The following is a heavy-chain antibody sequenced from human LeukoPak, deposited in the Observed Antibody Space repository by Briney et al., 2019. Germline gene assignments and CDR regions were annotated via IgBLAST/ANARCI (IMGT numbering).Heavy chain of an antibody. J-gene: IGHJ4*02. CDR1: GFSFSTYA. V-gene: IGHV3-23*01. CDR2: IFGSGGSA. CDR3: AKTTTGYSSGRYPAWPVDY. Sequence: PGGSLRLSCAASGFSFSTYAMNWVRQAPGKGLEWVSGIFGSGGSAHYADSVKGRFTISRDNSENTVYLQMDSLRAEDTAVYYCAKTTTGYSSGRYPAWPVDYWGQGTLVTVSS. D-gene: IGHD6-19*01.